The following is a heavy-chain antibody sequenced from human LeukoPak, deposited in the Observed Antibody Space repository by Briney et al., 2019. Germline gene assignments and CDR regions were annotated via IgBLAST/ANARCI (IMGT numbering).Heavy chain of an antibody. Sequence: GGSLRLSCAASGFTFSSYAMIWVRQAPGKGLEWVSYISSGGSIIYYADSVKGRFTISRDNAKNSLYLQVNSLRAEDTAVYYCARDVFDYWGQGTLVTVSS. J-gene: IGHJ4*02. CDR1: GFTFSSYA. CDR3: ARDVFDY. CDR2: ISSGGSII. V-gene: IGHV3-48*03.